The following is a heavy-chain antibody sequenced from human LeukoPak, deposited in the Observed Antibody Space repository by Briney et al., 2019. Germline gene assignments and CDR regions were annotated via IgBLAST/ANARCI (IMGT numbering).Heavy chain of an antibody. J-gene: IGHJ4*02. D-gene: IGHD2-15*01. CDR2: ISYDGSNK. Sequence: GGSLKLSCAASGFNFNYYAMTWVRQAPGKGLEWVAVISYDGSNKYYADSVKGRFTISRDNSKNTLYLQMNSLRAEDTAVYYCAKGADCSGGSCYLGYYFDYWGQGTLVTVSS. CDR1: GFNFNYYA. V-gene: IGHV3-30*18. CDR3: AKGADCSGGSCYLGYYFDY.